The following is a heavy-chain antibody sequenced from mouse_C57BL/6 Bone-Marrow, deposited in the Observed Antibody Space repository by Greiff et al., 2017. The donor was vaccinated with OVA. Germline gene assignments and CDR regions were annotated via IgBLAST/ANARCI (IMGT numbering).Heavy chain of an antibody. V-gene: IGHV14-4*01. D-gene: IGHD1-1*01. CDR1: GFNIKDDY. Sequence: VQLQQSGAELVRPGASVKLSCTASGFNIKDDYMHWVKQRPEQGLEWIGWIDPENGDTEYASKFQGKATITADTSSNTAYLQLSSLTSEDTAVYYYTASSNFDYWGQGTTLTVSS. J-gene: IGHJ2*01. CDR3: TASSNFDY. CDR2: IDPENGDT.